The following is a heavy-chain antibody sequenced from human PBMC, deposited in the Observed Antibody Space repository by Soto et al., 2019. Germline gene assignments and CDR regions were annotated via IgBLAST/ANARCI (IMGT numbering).Heavy chain of an antibody. D-gene: IGHD6-13*01. CDR3: ARDGSSSWHFDY. J-gene: IGHJ4*02. V-gene: IGHV4-4*07. Sequence: SETLSLTCTVSGGSISSYYWSWIRQPAGKGLEWIGRIYTSGSTNYNPSLKSRVTMSVDTSKNQFSLKLSSMTAADTAVYYCARDGSSSWHFDYWGQGTLVTVSS. CDR2: IYTSGST. CDR1: GGSISSYY.